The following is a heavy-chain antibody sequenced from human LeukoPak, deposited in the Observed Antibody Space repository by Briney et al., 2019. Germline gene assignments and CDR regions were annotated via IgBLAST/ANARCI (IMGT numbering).Heavy chain of an antibody. CDR2: INPNTADT. CDR3: ARAGRWEGRPHAFDI. CDR1: GYTFTGYH. V-gene: IGHV1-2*02. J-gene: IGHJ3*02. D-gene: IGHD1-26*01. Sequence: GASVKVSCKASGYTFTGYHLHWVRQAPGQGLEWMGWINPNTADTNYAQKFQGRVTMTRDTSISTAYMELRRLTYDDTAVYYCARAGRWEGRPHAFDIWGQGTMVTVSS.